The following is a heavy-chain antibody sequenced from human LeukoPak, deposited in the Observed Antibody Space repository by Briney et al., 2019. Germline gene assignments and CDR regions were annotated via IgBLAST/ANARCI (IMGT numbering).Heavy chain of an antibody. J-gene: IGHJ6*03. D-gene: IGHD6-19*01. CDR1: GFTFSSYE. CDR2: ISSSGSTI. Sequence: GGSLRLSCAASGFTFSSYEMNWVRQAPGKGLEWVSYISSSGSTIYYADSVKGRFTISRDNAKNSVYLQMTSLRDEDTALYYCAKDATAVPGTVYMDVWGKGTTVTVSS. CDR3: AKDATAVPGTVYMDV. V-gene: IGHV3-48*03.